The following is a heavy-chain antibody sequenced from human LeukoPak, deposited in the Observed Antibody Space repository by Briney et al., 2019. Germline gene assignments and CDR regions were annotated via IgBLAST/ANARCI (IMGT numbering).Heavy chain of an antibody. V-gene: IGHV1-69*05. CDR3: AGAEEANLDGFDI. CDR2: IIPIFGTT. J-gene: IGHJ3*02. CDR1: GGTFSSYA. D-gene: IGHD4/OR15-4a*01. Sequence: SVKVSCKASGGTFSSYAISWVRHAPGQGLEWMGGIIPIFGTTNYAQKLQGRVTITTDESTSTAYMELSSLRSEDTAVYYCAGAEEANLDGFDIWGQGTMVTVSS.